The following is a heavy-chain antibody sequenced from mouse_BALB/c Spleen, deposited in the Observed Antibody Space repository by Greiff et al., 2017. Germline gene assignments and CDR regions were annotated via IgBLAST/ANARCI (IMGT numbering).Heavy chain of an antibody. Sequence: EVKLMESGAELVKPGASVKLSCTASGFNIKDTYMHWVKQRPEQGLEWIGRIDPANGNTKYDPKFQGKATITADTSSNTAYLQLSSLTSEDTAVYYCARGGYYVAWFAYWGQGTLVTVSA. CDR2: IDPANGNT. CDR3: ARGGYYVAWFAY. V-gene: IGHV14-3*02. D-gene: IGHD2-3*01. CDR1: GFNIKDTY. J-gene: IGHJ3*01.